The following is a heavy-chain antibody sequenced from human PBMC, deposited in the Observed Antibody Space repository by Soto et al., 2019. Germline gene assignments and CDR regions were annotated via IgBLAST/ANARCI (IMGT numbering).Heavy chain of an antibody. CDR1: GYTSTSYA. J-gene: IGHJ4*02. Sequence: ASVKVSCMASGYTSTSYAMHWVRQPPGQRLEWMGWINAGNGNTQYSQKFQGRVTITRDKSASPAYMELSSLRSEDTAVYYCARDWCSSTSCYLLLFDYWGQGTLVPVSS. CDR2: INAGNGNT. CDR3: ARDWCSSTSCYLLLFDY. D-gene: IGHD2-2*01. V-gene: IGHV1-3*01.